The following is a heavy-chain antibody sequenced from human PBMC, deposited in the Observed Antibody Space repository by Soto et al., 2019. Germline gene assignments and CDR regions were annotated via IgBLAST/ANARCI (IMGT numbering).Heavy chain of an antibody. CDR3: ARGGLDFWRGYYKGYFDC. J-gene: IGHJ4*02. D-gene: IGHD3-3*01. CDR1: GGSISSYY. Sequence: SETLSLTCTVAGGSISSYYWSWIRQPPGKGLEWIGYIYYSGSTNYNPSPKSRVTISVDTSKNQFSLKLNSVTAADTAVYYCARGGLDFWRGYYKGYFDCWGQGTLVTVSS. CDR2: IYYSGST. V-gene: IGHV4-59*01.